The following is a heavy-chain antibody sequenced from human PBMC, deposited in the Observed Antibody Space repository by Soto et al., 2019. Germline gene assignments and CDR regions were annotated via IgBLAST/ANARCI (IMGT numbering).Heavy chain of an antibody. V-gene: IGHV4-30-4*01. CDR3: SRSTGRY. CDR1: GGSINNDVFY. CDR2: IYYSGSS. D-gene: IGHD7-27*01. J-gene: IGHJ4*02. Sequence: QLQLHESGPGLVRPSQTLSLTCTVSGGSINNDVFYWSWIRPSPGKGLEWLGYIYYSGSSYYNPSLKSRLSLSIDASKNQFSLNLASVTAADTAVYFCSRSTGRYWGQGVLVTVSS.